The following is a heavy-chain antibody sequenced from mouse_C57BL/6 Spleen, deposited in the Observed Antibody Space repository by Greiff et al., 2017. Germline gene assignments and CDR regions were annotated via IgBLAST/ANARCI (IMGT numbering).Heavy chain of an antibody. Sequence: QVQLQQSGAELVKPGASVKISCKASGYAFSSYWMNWVKQRPGKGLEWIGQIYPGDGDTNYNGKFKGKATLTADKSSSTAYMQLSSLTSEDSAVYFCARQGYGKDYAMYYWGQGTSVTVSS. V-gene: IGHV1-80*01. CDR2: IYPGDGDT. CDR3: ARQGYGKDYAMYY. CDR1: GYAFSSYW. J-gene: IGHJ4*01. D-gene: IGHD2-1*01.